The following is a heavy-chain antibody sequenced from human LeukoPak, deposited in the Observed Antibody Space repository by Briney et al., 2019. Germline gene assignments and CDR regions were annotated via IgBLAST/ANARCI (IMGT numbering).Heavy chain of an antibody. CDR2: ISSSSSYI. D-gene: IGHD3-10*01. V-gene: IGHV3-21*01. CDR1: GFTFSSYE. J-gene: IGHJ3*02. Sequence: PGGSLRLSCAASGFTFSSYEMNWVRQAPGKGLEWVSSISSSSSYIYYADSVKGRFTISRDNAKNSLYLQMNSLRAEDTAVYYCARGDASGSDAFDIWGQGTMVTVSS. CDR3: ARGDASGSDAFDI.